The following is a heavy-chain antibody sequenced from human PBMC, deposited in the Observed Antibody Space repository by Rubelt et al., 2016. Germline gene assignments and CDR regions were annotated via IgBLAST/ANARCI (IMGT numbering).Heavy chain of an antibody. V-gene: IGHV4-39*07. CDR1: GGSISSSSYY. Sequence: QVQLQQWGAGLLKPSETLSLTCAVYGGSISSSSYYWGWIRQPPGKGLEWIGSIYYSGSTYYNPSLKCRVTISVDTAKNQFSLKLSSVTAADTAVYYCARDPGIAVASDYWGQGTLVTVSS. CDR3: ARDPGIAVASDY. CDR2: IYYSGST. D-gene: IGHD6-19*01. J-gene: IGHJ4*02.